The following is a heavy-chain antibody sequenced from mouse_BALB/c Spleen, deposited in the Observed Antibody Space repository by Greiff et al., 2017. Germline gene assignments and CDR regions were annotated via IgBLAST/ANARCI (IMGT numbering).Heavy chain of an antibody. CDR3: AREGKLRGYAMDY. V-gene: IGHV5-6-5*01. D-gene: IGHD1-1*01. Sequence: EVMLVESGGGLVKPGGSLKLSCAASGFTFSSYSMSWVRQTPEQRLEWVASISSGGSTYYPDSVKGRFTISRDNARNILYLQMSSLRSEDTAMYYCAREGKLRGYAMDYWGQGTSVTVSS. CDR2: ISSGGST. J-gene: IGHJ4*01. CDR1: GFTFSSYS.